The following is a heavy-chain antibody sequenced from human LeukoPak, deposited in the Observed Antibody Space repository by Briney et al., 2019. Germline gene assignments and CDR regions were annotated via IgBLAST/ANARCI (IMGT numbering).Heavy chain of an antibody. D-gene: IGHD2-2*01. Sequence: PSETLSLTCTASGGSISSSSYYWGWIRQPPGKGLEWIGSIYYSGSTYYNPSLKSRVTISVDTSKNQFSLKLSSVTAADTAVYYCARTRWGYCSSTSCYYFDYWGQGTLVTVSS. V-gene: IGHV4-39*01. J-gene: IGHJ4*02. CDR1: GGSISSSSYY. CDR3: ARTRWGYCSSTSCYYFDY. CDR2: IYYSGST.